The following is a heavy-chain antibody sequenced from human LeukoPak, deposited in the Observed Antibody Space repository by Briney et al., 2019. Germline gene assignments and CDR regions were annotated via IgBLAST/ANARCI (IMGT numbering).Heavy chain of an antibody. V-gene: IGHV3-11*06. D-gene: IGHD1-26*01. CDR2: ISGSSTYT. Sequence: GGSLRLSCASSGFTFSDYYMSWIRQAPGKGLEWVSHISGSSTYTNYADSVKGRFTISRDNANNSLYLQMNSLTAEGTAVFYCARVGSRGYYFDYWGQGTLVSVSS. CDR3: ARVGSRGYYFDY. CDR1: GFTFSDYY. J-gene: IGHJ4*02.